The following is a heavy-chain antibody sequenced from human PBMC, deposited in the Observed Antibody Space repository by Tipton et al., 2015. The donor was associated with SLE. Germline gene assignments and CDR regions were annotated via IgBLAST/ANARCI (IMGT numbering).Heavy chain of an antibody. CDR1: GGSISSAYY. CDR2: IDHSGST. V-gene: IGHV4-38-2*02. CDR3: ARTSLGSVVPAAIRVYNWFDP. J-gene: IGHJ5*02. D-gene: IGHD2-2*01. Sequence: TLSLTCTVSGGSISSAYYWGWIRQPPGKGLEWIGSIDHSGSTYFNPSLKSRVTISVDTSKNQVSLKLASVTAADTAVYYCARTSLGSVVPAAIRVYNWFDPWGQGSLVTVSS.